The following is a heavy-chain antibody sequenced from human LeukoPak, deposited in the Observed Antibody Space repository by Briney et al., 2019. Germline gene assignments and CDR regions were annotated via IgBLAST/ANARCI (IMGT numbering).Heavy chain of an antibody. CDR1: GGTFSSYA. Sequence: GASVKVSCRASGGTFSSYAISWVRQAPGQGLEWMGRIIPILGIANYAQKFQGRVTITADKSTSTAYMELSSLRSEDTAVYYCARELGDGYNYLPYYWGQGTLVTVSS. CDR2: IIPILGIA. CDR3: ARELGDGYNYLPYY. J-gene: IGHJ4*02. D-gene: IGHD5-24*01. V-gene: IGHV1-69*04.